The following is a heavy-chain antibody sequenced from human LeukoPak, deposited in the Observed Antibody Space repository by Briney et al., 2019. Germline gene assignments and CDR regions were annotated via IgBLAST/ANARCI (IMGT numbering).Heavy chain of an antibody. D-gene: IGHD2-15*01. CDR2: IYSGGST. Sequence: GGSVRLSCAASGFTVSSNYMSWVRQAPGKGLEWVSVIYSGGSTYYADSVKGRFTISRDNSKNTLYLQMNSLRAEDTAVYYCARGYCSGSSCYSGFYFDYWGQGALVTVSS. V-gene: IGHV3-53*01. J-gene: IGHJ4*02. CDR1: GFTVSSNY. CDR3: ARGYCSGSSCYSGFYFDY.